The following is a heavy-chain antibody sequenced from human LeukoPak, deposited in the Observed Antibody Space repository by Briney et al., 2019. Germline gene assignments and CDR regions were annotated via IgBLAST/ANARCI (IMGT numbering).Heavy chain of an antibody. CDR3: ARERIVRGAVAFPFDY. Sequence: TGGSLRLSCAASGFTFSSYSMNWVRQAPGKGLEWVSSISSSSSYIYCADSVKGRFTISRDNAKNSLYLQMNSLRAEDTAVYYCARERIVRGAVAFPFDYWGQGTLVTVSS. D-gene: IGHD3-10*01. V-gene: IGHV3-21*01. CDR2: ISSSSSYI. J-gene: IGHJ4*02. CDR1: GFTFSSYS.